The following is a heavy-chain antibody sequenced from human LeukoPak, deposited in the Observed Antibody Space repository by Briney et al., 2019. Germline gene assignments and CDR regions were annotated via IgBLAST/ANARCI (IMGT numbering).Heavy chain of an antibody. D-gene: IGHD1-26*01. CDR2: IYYSGST. CDR3: ARLRSGSRRFDY. Sequence: SETLSLTCTVSGGSISGSSYYWGWIRQPPGKGLEWIGSIYYSGSTYYNPSLKSRVTISVDTSKNQFSLKLSSVTAADTAVYYCARLRSGSRRFDYWGQGTLVTVSS. V-gene: IGHV4-39*07. CDR1: GGSISGSSYY. J-gene: IGHJ4*02.